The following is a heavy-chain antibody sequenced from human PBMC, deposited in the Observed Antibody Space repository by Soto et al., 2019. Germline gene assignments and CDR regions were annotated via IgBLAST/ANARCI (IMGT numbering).Heavy chain of an antibody. J-gene: IGHJ4*02. Sequence: QVQLVQSGAEVKKPGSSVKVSCKASGGTFSNYAITWVRQAPGQGLEWMGTIIPIFASPRYAQKFQGRVTITADDSMSTTYMDLSSLRSEDTAVYYCARDAGIPVVGRGTSFEYWGQGTLVIVSS. CDR3: ARDAGIPVVGRGTSFEY. D-gene: IGHD6-19*01. V-gene: IGHV1-69*18. CDR1: GGTFSNYA. CDR2: IIPIFASP.